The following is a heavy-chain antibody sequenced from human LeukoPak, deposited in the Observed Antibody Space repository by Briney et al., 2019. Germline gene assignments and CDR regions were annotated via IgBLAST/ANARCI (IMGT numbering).Heavy chain of an antibody. CDR3: ARAHAMVRGVITPTAFDY. CDR1: GYTFTGYY. CDR2: INPNSGGT. D-gene: IGHD3-10*01. Sequence: ASVKVSCKASGYTFTGYYMHWVRQAPGQGLEWMGWINPNSGGTNYAQKFQGRVTMTRDMSTSTVYMELSSLRSEDTAVYYCARAHAMVRGVITPTAFDYWGQGTLVTVSS. V-gene: IGHV1-2*02. J-gene: IGHJ4*02.